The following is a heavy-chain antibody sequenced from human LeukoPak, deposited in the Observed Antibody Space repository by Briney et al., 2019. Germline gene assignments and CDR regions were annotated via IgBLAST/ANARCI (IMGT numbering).Heavy chain of an antibody. CDR3: ASGGVRIAAAGTGYGMDV. CDR2: INSDGSST. J-gene: IGHJ6*02. V-gene: IGHV3-74*01. CDR1: GFTFSTYS. Sequence: GGSLRLSCAASGFTFSTYSMNWVRQAPGKGLVWVSRINSDGSSTSYADSVKGRFTISRDNAKNTLYLQMNSLRAEDTAVYYCASGGVRIAAAGTGYGMDVWGQGTTVTVSS. D-gene: IGHD6-13*01.